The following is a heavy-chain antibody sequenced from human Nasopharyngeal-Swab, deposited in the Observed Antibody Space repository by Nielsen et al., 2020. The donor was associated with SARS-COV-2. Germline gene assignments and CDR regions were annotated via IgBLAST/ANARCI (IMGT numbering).Heavy chain of an antibody. CDR1: GYSFVNHW. Sequence: GESLKISCMASGYSFVNHWIGWVRQKPGQGLEWMGMVYPGNSEVAYSPSFQGHVTISADKSINTAFLQWSSLRASDSGVYFCARRAARDGYNYEVDPWGQGTLVTVSS. V-gene: IGHV5-51*01. CDR2: VYPGNSEV. J-gene: IGHJ5*02. D-gene: IGHD5-24*01. CDR3: ARRAARDGYNYEVDP.